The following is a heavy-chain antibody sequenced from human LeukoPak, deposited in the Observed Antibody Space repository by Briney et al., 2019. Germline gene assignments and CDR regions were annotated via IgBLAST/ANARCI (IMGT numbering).Heavy chain of an antibody. CDR2: ISYDGSNK. CDR1: GFTFSSYG. J-gene: IGHJ6*02. D-gene: IGHD3-3*01. V-gene: IGHV3-30*18. CDR3: AKDQAYSGYDFWSGYYKTHYYYGMDV. Sequence: GGSLRLSCAASGFTFSSYGMHWVRQAPGKGLEWVAVISYDGSNKYYADSVKGRFTISRDNSKNTLYLQMNSLRAEDTAEYYCAKDQAYSGYDFWSGYYKTHYYYGMDVWGQGTTVTVSS.